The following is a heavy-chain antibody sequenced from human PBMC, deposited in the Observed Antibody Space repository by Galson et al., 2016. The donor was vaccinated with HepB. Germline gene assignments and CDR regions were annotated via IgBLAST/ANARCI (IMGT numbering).Heavy chain of an antibody. Sequence: VKVSCKASGYTFTSSGISWVRQAPGQGLEWMGWISTYSGDTKYAQNFQGGLTLTTDSSTTTAYMELRSLRFDDTAMYYCARDVQYRFDSWGQGTLVTVSS. D-gene: IGHD2/OR15-2a*01. CDR3: ARDVQYRFDS. J-gene: IGHJ4*02. V-gene: IGHV1-18*01. CDR2: ISTYSGDT. CDR1: GYTFTSSG.